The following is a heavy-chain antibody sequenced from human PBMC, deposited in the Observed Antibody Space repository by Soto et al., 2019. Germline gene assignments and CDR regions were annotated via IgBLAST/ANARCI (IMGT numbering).Heavy chain of an antibody. D-gene: IGHD4-17*01. CDR1: GYTFTNYG. CDR2: ISPYKSHT. CDR3: ARYDHGDYRRLTDY. J-gene: IGHJ4*02. V-gene: IGHV1-18*04. Sequence: QVQLVQSGAEVKKPGASVRVSCKASGYTFTNYGITWVRQAPEQGLEWMGWISPYKSHTNYAQRFQGRILMTIDTSTSTAYVELTSLRSDDTAVFYCARYDHGDYRRLTDYWGQGTPVTVSS.